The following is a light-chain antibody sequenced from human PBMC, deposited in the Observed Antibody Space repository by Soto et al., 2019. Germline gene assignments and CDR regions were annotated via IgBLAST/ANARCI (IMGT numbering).Light chain of an antibody. CDR3: QHYNSYQT. Sequence: DIQMTQSPSTLSASVGDRVTITCRASQSISSWVAWYQQKPGKAHKLLIYTASSLESGVPTRFSGSATGTEFTPTISSLQRDNFATYYCQHYNSYQTFGQGTKVEIK. J-gene: IGKJ1*01. CDR1: QSISSW. CDR2: TAS. V-gene: IGKV1-5*03.